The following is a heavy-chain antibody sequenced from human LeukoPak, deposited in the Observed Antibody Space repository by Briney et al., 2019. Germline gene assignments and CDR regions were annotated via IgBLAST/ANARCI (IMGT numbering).Heavy chain of an antibody. J-gene: IGHJ4*02. Sequence: SQTLSLTCTVSGGSISSGDYYWSWIRQPPGKGLEWIGHTHYSGITYYSPSLKSRLTISVDTSKNQFSLKLSSVTAADTAVYHCDRARADSSSSYYFDYWGQGTLVTVSS. CDR2: THYSGIT. CDR3: DRARADSSSSYYFDY. CDR1: GGSISSGDYY. D-gene: IGHD6-13*01. V-gene: IGHV4-30-4*08.